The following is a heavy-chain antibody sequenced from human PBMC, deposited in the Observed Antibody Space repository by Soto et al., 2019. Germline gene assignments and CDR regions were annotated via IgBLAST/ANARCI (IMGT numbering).Heavy chain of an antibody. V-gene: IGHV3-23*01. J-gene: IGHJ4*02. CDR3: AKRDGYDSSGYYNY. CDR2: ISGSGGST. Sequence: EVQPLESGGGLVQPGGSLRLSCAASGFTFSSYAMSWVRQAPGKGLEWVSAISGSGGSTYYADSVKGRFTISRDNSKNTLYLQMNSLRAEDTAVYYCAKRDGYDSSGYYNYWGQGTLVTVSS. CDR1: GFTFSSYA. D-gene: IGHD3-22*01.